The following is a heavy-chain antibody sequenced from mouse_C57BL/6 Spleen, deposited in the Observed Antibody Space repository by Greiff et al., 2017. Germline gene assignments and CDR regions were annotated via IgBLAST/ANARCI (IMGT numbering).Heavy chain of an antibody. CDR1: GYSFTDYN. V-gene: IGHV1-39*01. D-gene: IGHD4-1*01. J-gene: IGHJ4*01. CDR3: ASSPKLGPLMDY. CDR2: INPNNGTT. Sequence: VQLKESGPELVKPGASVKISCKASGYSFTDYNMNWVKQSNGKSLEWIGVINPNNGTTSYNQKFKGKATLTVDKSSSTAYMQLNGLTSEDSAVYYCASSPKLGPLMDYWGQGTSVTVSS.